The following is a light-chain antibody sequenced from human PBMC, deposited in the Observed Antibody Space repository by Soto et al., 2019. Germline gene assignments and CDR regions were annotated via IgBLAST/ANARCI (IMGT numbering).Light chain of an antibody. V-gene: IGKV1-39*01. Sequence: DIQMTQSPSSLPASVGDRVTITCRASQSISSYLNWYQQKPGKAPKLLIYAASSLQSGVSSRFSGSGSGTDFSLTISSLQPEDSATYYCQQSYSTRWTFGQGTKV. CDR2: AAS. CDR1: QSISSY. CDR3: QQSYSTRWT. J-gene: IGKJ1*01.